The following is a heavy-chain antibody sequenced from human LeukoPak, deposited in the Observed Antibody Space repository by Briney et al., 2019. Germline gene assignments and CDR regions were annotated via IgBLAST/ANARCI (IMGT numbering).Heavy chain of an antibody. J-gene: IGHJ3*02. CDR3: ARDVSSGGSYDAFDT. CDR1: GGSISSYY. CDR2: IYYSGST. V-gene: IGHV4-59*01. Sequence: SETLSLTCTVSGGSISSYYWSWIRQPPGKGLEWIGYIYYSGSTNYNPSLKSRVTISVDTSKNQFSLKLSSVTAADTAVYYCARDVSSGGSYDAFDTWGQGTMVTVSS. D-gene: IGHD2-15*01.